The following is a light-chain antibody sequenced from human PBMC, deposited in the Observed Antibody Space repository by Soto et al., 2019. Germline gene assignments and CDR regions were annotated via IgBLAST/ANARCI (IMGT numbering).Light chain of an antibody. V-gene: IGLV2-14*01. J-gene: IGLJ1*01. Sequence: QSALTQPASVSGSPGQSITISCTGNSSDVGGYNYVSWYQQHPGTAPKFMIYDVSNRPSGVSNRFSGSKSGNTASLTISGLQAEDEADYYCSSYTTSNTRQIVFGTGTKVTVL. CDR1: SSDVGGYNY. CDR3: SSYTTSNTRQIV. CDR2: DVS.